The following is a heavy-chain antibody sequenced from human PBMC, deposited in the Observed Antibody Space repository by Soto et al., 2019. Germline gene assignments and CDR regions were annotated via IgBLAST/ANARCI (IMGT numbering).Heavy chain of an antibody. D-gene: IGHD4-17*01. J-gene: IGHJ6*02. Sequence: QVQLQESGPGLVKPSQTLSLTCTVSGGSISSGGYYWSWIRQHPGKGLEWIGYIYYSGSTYYNPXXKSRVTISVDXXKXQXXLKLSSVTAADTAVYYCARGEVDYGDAVVYYGMDVWGQGTTVTVSS. CDR2: IYYSGST. CDR3: ARGEVDYGDAVVYYGMDV. CDR1: GGSISSGGYY. V-gene: IGHV4-31*03.